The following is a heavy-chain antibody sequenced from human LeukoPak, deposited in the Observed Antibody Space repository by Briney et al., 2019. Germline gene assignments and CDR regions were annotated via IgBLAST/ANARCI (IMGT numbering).Heavy chain of an antibody. Sequence: GGSLRLSCAASGFTFSSYSMNWVRQAPGKGLEWVSSISSSSSYIYYADSVKGRFTISRDNAKNPLYLQMNSLRAEDTAVYYCARDAGDTAMVLDYWGQGTLVTVSS. CDR1: GFTFSSYS. D-gene: IGHD5-18*01. J-gene: IGHJ4*02. CDR2: ISSSSSYI. V-gene: IGHV3-21*01. CDR3: ARDAGDTAMVLDY.